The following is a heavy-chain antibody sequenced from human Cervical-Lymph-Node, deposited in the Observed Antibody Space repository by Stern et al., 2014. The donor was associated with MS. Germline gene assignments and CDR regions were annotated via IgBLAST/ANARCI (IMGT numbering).Heavy chain of an antibody. J-gene: IGHJ6*02. CDR1: GYSFTNYW. CDR2: IYPGDSDT. CDR3: ARHRQQTLYGMDV. Sequence: EVQLGESGAEVKKPGESLKISCKGSGYSFTNYWIGWVRQMPGKGLEWMGFIYPGDSDTRYSPSFQGRVTISADKSISTAYLQWSSLKASDTAMYYCARHRQQTLYGMDVWGQGTTVTVSS. D-gene: IGHD6-13*01. V-gene: IGHV5-51*01.